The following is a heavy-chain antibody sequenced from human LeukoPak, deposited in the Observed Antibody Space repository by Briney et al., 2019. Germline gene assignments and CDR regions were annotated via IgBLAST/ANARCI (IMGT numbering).Heavy chain of an antibody. J-gene: IGHJ4*02. CDR1: GYTFSTYG. CDR3: ARDPRKTYSSGWYYFDY. Sequence: ASVKVSCKASGYTFSTYGISWVRQAPGQGLEWMAWISAYNGNTNYAQKFQGRVTMTTETSTSTAYMELKSLRSDDTAVYYCARDPRKTYSSGWYYFDYWGQGTLVTVSS. CDR2: ISAYNGNT. V-gene: IGHV1-18*01. D-gene: IGHD6-19*01.